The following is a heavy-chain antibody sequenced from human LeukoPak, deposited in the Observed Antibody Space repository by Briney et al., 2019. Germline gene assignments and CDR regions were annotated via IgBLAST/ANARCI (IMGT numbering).Heavy chain of an antibody. D-gene: IGHD5-24*01. V-gene: IGHV1-69*13. CDR1: GGTFSSYA. J-gene: IGHJ5*02. CDR3: ARVRGMVTIDLLTFDP. CDR2: IIPIFGTA. Sequence: ASVKVSCKASGGTFSSYAISWVRQAPGQGLEWMGGIIPIFGTANYAQKFQGRVTITADESTSTAYMELSSLRSEDTAVYYCARVRGMVTIDLLTFDPWGQGTLVTVSS.